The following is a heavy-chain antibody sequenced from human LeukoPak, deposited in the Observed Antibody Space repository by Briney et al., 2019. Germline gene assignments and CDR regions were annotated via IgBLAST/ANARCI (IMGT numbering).Heavy chain of an antibody. J-gene: IGHJ4*02. Sequence: GESLKISGKGSGYSFTSYWIGWVRQMPGKGLEWMGIIDPVDSDTRYSTSLQGQVTTSADKSISTAYLQWRSLKASDTAMYYCAIGAGPRVFDYWGQGTLVTVSS. CDR1: GYSFTSYW. D-gene: IGHD6-25*01. CDR2: IDPVDSDT. CDR3: AIGAGPRVFDY. V-gene: IGHV5-51*01.